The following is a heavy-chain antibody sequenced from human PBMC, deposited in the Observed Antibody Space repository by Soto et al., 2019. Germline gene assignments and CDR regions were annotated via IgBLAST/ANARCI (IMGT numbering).Heavy chain of an antibody. Sequence: EVQLVESGVGLVQPGGSLRLSCVASDFTFSYYWMHWVLQVPGKGLLWVSRIHSDGISTTYADSVNVRFTISRDNAKNTLYLQMASLRVEDTAVYYCARGDVGAFDLWGQGTMVTVSS. J-gene: IGHJ3*01. CDR2: IHSDGIST. D-gene: IGHD1-26*01. CDR1: DFTFSYYW. CDR3: ARGDVGAFDL. V-gene: IGHV3-74*03.